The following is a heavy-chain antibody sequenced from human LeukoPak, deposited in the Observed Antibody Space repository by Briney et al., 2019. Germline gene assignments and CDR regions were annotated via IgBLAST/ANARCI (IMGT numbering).Heavy chain of an antibody. CDR1: GFTFSSYS. Sequence: GGSLRLSCAASGFTFSSYSMNWVRQAPGKGLEWVSSISSSSSYIYYADSVKGRFTISRDNAKNSLYLQMNSLRAEDTAVYYCARAMTTVTPYYFDYWGQGTLVTVSS. CDR3: ARAMTTVTPYYFDY. CDR2: ISSSSSYI. D-gene: IGHD4-11*01. V-gene: IGHV3-21*01. J-gene: IGHJ4*02.